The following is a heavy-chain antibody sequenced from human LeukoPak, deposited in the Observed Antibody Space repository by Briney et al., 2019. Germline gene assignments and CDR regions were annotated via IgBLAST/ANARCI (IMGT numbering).Heavy chain of an antibody. CDR1: GFTFSSYS. J-gene: IGHJ4*02. Sequence: PGGSLRLSCAASGFTFSSYSMNWVRQAPGKGLEWVSYISSSGSNIYYADSVKGRFTISRDDAKNSLYLQMNSLRAEDTAVYYCARDRGGNSDWGQGTLVTVSS. CDR3: ARDRGGNSD. CDR2: ISSSGSNI. D-gene: IGHD4-23*01. V-gene: IGHV3-48*04.